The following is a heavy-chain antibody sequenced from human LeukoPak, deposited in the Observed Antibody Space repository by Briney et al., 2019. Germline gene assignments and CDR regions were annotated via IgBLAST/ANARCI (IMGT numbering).Heavy chain of an antibody. CDR3: AKYIAVAGNLRFDP. J-gene: IGHJ5*02. V-gene: IGHV3-23*01. CDR1: GFPFSTYD. Sequence: GGSLRLSCAASGFPFSTYDMTWVRQAPGKALEWVSATRVTDGSAYYADSVKGRFTISRDNSKNTLYLQMNSLRAEDTAVYYCAKYIAVAGNLRFDPWGQGTLVTVSS. D-gene: IGHD6-19*01. CDR2: TRVTDGSA.